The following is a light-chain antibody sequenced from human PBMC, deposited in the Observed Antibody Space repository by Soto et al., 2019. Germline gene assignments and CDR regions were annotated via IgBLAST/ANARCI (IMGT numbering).Light chain of an antibody. Sequence: EIVLTQSPGTLSLSPGERAPLSCRASQSVASSYLGWYQQRPGQAPRLLIYGATSRATDIPDRFSGSGSGTDFTLTISRLEPEDFAVYYCQQYGSLPRTFGQGTKVDIK. J-gene: IGKJ1*01. CDR3: QQYGSLPRT. CDR1: QSVASSY. V-gene: IGKV3-20*01. CDR2: GAT.